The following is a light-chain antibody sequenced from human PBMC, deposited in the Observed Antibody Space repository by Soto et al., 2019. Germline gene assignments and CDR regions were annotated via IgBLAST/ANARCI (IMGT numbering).Light chain of an antibody. CDR3: QQRSDWLT. J-gene: IGKJ4*01. CDR1: QSVSSIY. Sequence: EIVLTQSPGTLSLSPGERATLSCRASQSVSSIYLGWYQQKPGQAPRLLIYGASSRATGIPDRFSGSGSGTDFTLTISRLEPEDFAVYYCQQRSDWLTFGGGTKVDIK. CDR2: GAS. V-gene: IGKV3D-20*02.